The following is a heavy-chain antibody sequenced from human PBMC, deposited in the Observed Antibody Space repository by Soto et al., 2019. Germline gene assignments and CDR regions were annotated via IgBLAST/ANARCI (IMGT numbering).Heavy chain of an antibody. D-gene: IGHD6-13*01. V-gene: IGHV3-66*01. J-gene: IGHJ6*02. CDR1: GFTVSSNY. CDR2: IYSGGST. CDR3: VRGSSRFQDSDYSYALDV. Sequence: GGSLRLSCAASGFTVSSNYMSRVRQAPGKGLEWVSVIYSGGSTYYADSVKGRFTISRDNSKNTLYLQMNSLQNEDTAVYHCVRGSSRFQDSDYSYALDVWGQGTTVTVSS.